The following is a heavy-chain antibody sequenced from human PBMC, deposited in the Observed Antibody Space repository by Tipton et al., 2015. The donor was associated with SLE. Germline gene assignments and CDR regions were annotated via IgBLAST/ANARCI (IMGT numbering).Heavy chain of an antibody. J-gene: IGHJ4*02. CDR3: AGAVGTAAGLKDY. CDR1: GGSFTGYY. Sequence: TLSLTCAVYGGSFTGYYWSCIRQPPGKGLEWIGEINHSGITNSHPSLKSRLIISVDTSKNQFSLKLSSVTAADTAVYYCAGAVGTAAGLKDYWGQGTLVTVSS. V-gene: IGHV4-34*01. D-gene: IGHD6-13*01. CDR2: INHSGIT.